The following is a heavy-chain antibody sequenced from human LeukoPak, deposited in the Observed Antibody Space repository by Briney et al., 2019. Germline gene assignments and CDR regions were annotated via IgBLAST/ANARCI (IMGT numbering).Heavy chain of an antibody. D-gene: IGHD3-22*01. Sequence: GGSLRLSCAASGFTVSSNYMSWVRQAPGKWLEWVSVIYSGGSTYYADSVKGRFAISRDNSKNTLYLQMNSLSAEDTAVYYCARDSDSSGYSMSWGQGTLLTVSS. CDR2: IYSGGST. CDR3: ARDSDSSGYSMS. V-gene: IGHV3-53*01. CDR1: GFTVSSNY. J-gene: IGHJ5*02.